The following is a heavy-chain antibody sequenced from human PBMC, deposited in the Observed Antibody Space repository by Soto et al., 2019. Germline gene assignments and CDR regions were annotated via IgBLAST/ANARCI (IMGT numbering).Heavy chain of an antibody. V-gene: IGHV1-2*02. CDR1: AYTFTGYY. J-gene: IGHJ6*02. D-gene: IGHD3-10*01. CDR3: ARGFGDYYGMDV. CDR2: INPNSGGT. Sequence: ASVKVSCKASAYTFTGYYMHWVRQAPGQGLERMGWINPNSGGTNYAQKFQGRVTMTRDTSISTAYMELSRLRSDDTAVYYCARGFGDYYGMDVWGQGTTVTVSS.